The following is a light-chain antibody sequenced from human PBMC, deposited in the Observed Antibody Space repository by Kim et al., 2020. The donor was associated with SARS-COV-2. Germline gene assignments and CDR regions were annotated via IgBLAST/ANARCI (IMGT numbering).Light chain of an antibody. CDR1: QSGSTY. V-gene: IGKV3-15*01. CDR2: DTS. J-gene: IGKJ4*01. CDR3: QQYNHWPLT. Sequence: LAQGERATLSGRASQSGSTYLACYQQKPGQAPRLLIYDTSSRATGIPAKCSGSESGTEVTLTISSLESEDFAVFYCQQYNHWPLTFGGGTKVDIK.